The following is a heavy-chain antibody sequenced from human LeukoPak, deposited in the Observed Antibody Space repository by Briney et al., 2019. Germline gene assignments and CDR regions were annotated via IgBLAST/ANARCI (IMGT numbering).Heavy chain of an antibody. Sequence: ASVKVSCKASGYTFTGYYMHWVRQAPGQGLEWMGWINPNSGGTTYAQKFQGRVTMTRDTSISTAYMELSRLRSDDTAVYYCARSSGDCSSTSCGEGLWYYYYYYMDVWGKGTTVTVSS. D-gene: IGHD2-2*01. CDR2: INPNSGGT. J-gene: IGHJ6*03. CDR3: ARSSGDCSSTSCGEGLWYYYYYYMDV. CDR1: GYTFTGYY. V-gene: IGHV1-2*02.